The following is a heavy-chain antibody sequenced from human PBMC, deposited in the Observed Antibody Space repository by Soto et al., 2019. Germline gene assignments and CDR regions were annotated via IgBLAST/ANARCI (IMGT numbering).Heavy chain of an antibody. CDR2: IYSGGST. D-gene: IGHD1-1*01. CDR3: ARHEGTGSPWNYGMDV. V-gene: IGHV3-66*04. Sequence: PGGSLRLSCAASGFTVSSNYMSWARQAPGKGLEWVSVIYSGGSTYYADSVKGRFTISRDNSKNTLYLQMNSLTAADTAVYYCARHEGTGSPWNYGMDVWGQGTTVTVSS. J-gene: IGHJ6*02. CDR1: GFTVSSNY.